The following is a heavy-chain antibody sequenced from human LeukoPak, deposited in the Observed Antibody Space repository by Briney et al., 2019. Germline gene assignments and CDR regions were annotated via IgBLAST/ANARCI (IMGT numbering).Heavy chain of an antibody. CDR2: ISPDGQNI. CDR3: VTESGWLFDY. Sequence: GGSLRLSCAAAGFTFSDRYMSWIRLAPGKGMEWVAYISPDGQNIHYADSVKGRSTISRDNAKNSLFLQVNSLRAEDTAMYYCVTESGWLFDYWGQGTLVTASS. J-gene: IGHJ4*02. V-gene: IGHV3-11*04. D-gene: IGHD5-12*01. CDR1: GFTFSDRY.